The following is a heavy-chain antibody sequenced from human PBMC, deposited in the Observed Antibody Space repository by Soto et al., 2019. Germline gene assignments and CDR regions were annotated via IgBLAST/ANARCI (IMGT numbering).Heavy chain of an antibody. CDR1: ESSFVNYD. CDR3: VRMASSGTLNWFDP. D-gene: IGHD1-1*01. Sequence: ASVQVSCKASESSFVNYDISWVRQATGQGLEWMGWMNPNSGNTGYALKFQGRVSMTRNTSIYTVYLELSSLASDDTAVYYCVRMASSGTLNWFDPWGQGTLVTVSS. V-gene: IGHV1-8*01. CDR2: MNPNSGNT. J-gene: IGHJ5*02.